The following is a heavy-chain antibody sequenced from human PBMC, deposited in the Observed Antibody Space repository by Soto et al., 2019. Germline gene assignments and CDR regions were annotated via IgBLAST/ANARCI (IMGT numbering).Heavy chain of an antibody. Sequence: QVQLVESGGGVVQPGRSLRLSCAASGFTFSSYGMHWVRQAPGKGLEWVAVISYDGSNKYYADSVKGRFTISRDNSKNTLYLQMNSLRAEDTAVYYCAKEGITMIVVVINYGMDVW. CDR2: ISYDGSNK. D-gene: IGHD3-22*01. J-gene: IGHJ6*01. CDR3: AKEGITMIVVVINYGMDV. V-gene: IGHV3-30*18. CDR1: GFTFSSYG.